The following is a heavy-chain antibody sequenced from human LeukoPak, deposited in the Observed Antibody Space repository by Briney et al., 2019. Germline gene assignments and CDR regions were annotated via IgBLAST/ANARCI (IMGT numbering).Heavy chain of an antibody. J-gene: IGHJ4*02. CDR3: GQGATGTRRFDN. D-gene: IGHD1-7*01. Sequence: GGSLRLSCAGSGLTFTNSAMKWARQAPGMGLEWVSSIGASGTTYYADSVKGRFTISRGISKNTLFLEMNSLRVEDTAVYYCGQGATGTRRFDNWGRGTLVTVSS. V-gene: IGHV3-23*01. CDR1: GLTFTNSA. CDR2: IGASGTT.